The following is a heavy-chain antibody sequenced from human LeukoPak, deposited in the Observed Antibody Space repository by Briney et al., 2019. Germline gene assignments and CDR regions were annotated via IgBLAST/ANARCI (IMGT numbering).Heavy chain of an antibody. J-gene: IGHJ3*02. CDR1: GFTFSSYA. CDR2: ISYDGSNK. Sequence: PGRSLRLSCAASGFTFSSYAMHWVRQAPGKGLEWVAVISYDGSNKYYADSVKGRFTISRDNSKNTLYLQMNSLRAEDTAVYYCARVVGSSSWSEGGFDIWGQGTMVTVSS. CDR3: ARVVGSSSWSEGGFDI. D-gene: IGHD6-13*01. V-gene: IGHV3-30-3*01.